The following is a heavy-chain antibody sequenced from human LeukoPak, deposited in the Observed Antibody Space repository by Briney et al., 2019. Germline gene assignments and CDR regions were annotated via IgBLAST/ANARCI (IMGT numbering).Heavy chain of an antibody. D-gene: IGHD3-3*01. V-gene: IGHV4-61*02. J-gene: IGHJ4*02. Sequence: SETLSLTCTVSGGSISSGSYYWSWIRQPAGKGLEWIGRIYTSGSTNYNPSLKSRVTISVDTSKNQFSLKLSSVTAADTAVYYCARQLGSITIFGVVSHFDYWGQGTLVTVSS. CDR2: IYTSGST. CDR1: GGSISSGSYY. CDR3: ARQLGSITIFGVVSHFDY.